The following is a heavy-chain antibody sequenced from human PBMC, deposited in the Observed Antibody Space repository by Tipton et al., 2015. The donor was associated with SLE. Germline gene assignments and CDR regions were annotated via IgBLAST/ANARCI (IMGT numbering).Heavy chain of an antibody. CDR2: ISYTGRA. CDR3: ARVWRSAEFWFDP. J-gene: IGHJ5*02. Sequence: TLSLTCTVSGASIRSDRWCWIRQPPGKGPECIGYISYTGRAIYNLSLESRFTLSIDISTNQLSLRLISVTAADTAMYYCARVWRSAEFWFDPWGQGTLVTVSS. D-gene: IGHD1-1*01. V-gene: IGHV4-59*01. CDR1: GASIRSDR.